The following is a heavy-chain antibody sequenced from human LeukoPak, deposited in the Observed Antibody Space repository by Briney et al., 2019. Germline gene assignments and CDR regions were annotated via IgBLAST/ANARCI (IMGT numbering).Heavy chain of an antibody. CDR3: AKDPGGDWYFDL. Sequence: GGSLRLSCAASGFTFSSYSMNWVRQAPGKGLEWVSSISSGSSYIYYADSVKGRFTISRDNAKNSLYLQMNSLRAEDTALYYCAKDPGGDWYFDLWGRGTLVTVSS. D-gene: IGHD3-16*01. CDR1: GFTFSSYS. J-gene: IGHJ2*01. CDR2: ISSGSSYI. V-gene: IGHV3-21*04.